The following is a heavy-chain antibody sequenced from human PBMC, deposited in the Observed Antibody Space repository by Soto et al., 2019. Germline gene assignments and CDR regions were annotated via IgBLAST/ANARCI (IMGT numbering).Heavy chain of an antibody. Sequence: QVQLQESGPGLVKPSETLSLICTVSGDSVSSGSYYWSWVRQPPGKGLEWIGFIHYSGNTNYNPSLKSRVTISLDTSQNHLSLKLSSVTAADTAVYYCSRYSGTYYVYWGQGTLVTVSS. D-gene: IGHD1-26*01. CDR3: SRYSGTYYVY. V-gene: IGHV4-61*03. J-gene: IGHJ4*02. CDR1: GDSVSSGSYY. CDR2: IHYSGNT.